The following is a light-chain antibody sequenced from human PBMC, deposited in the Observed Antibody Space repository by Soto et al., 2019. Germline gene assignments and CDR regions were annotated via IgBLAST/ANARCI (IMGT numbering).Light chain of an antibody. CDR2: AAS. J-gene: IGKJ5*01. V-gene: IGKV1D-12*01. Sequence: DIQVTQSPSSVSASVGDRVTITCRASQDIVAYLAWYQHKPGRAPELLIRAASTLQSGVPSRFSGSGSGTDFTLTINSLQPEDFATYYCQQAYSFPITFGQGTRLEIK. CDR1: QDIVAY. CDR3: QQAYSFPIT.